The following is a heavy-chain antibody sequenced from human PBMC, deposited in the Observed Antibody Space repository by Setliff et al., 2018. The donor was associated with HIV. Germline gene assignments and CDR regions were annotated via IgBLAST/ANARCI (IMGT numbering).Heavy chain of an antibody. CDR3: TTGTRLVD. J-gene: IGHJ4*02. CDR2: IKSKTDGGIT. V-gene: IGHV3-15*01. Sequence: GGSLRLSCAASGFTFSNAWMSWVRQAPGKGLEWVGRIKSKTDGGITDYAAPVKGRFTISRDDSKNTLYLQMNSLKIEDTAVYYCTTGTRLVDWGQGALVTVSS. D-gene: IGHD2-21*01. CDR1: GFTFSNAW.